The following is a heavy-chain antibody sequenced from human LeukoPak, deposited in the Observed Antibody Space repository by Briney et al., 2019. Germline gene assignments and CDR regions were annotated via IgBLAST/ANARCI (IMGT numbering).Heavy chain of an antibody. V-gene: IGHV3-23*01. CDR3: AKDVYSNLLYYGTDF. J-gene: IGHJ6*01. D-gene: IGHD4-11*01. CDR2: ISGSGGST. Sequence: GGSLRLSCAASGLTFSSFAMRWVRQAPGKGLEWVSAISGSGGSTYYADSVKGRFTISRDNSKNTLYLQMNSVRAEDTAVYYCAKDVYSNLLYYGTDFWGQGTTVTVSS. CDR1: GLTFSSFA.